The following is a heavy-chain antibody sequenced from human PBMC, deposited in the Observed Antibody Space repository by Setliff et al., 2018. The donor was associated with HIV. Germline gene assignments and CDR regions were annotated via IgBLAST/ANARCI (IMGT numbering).Heavy chain of an antibody. CDR3: ARVQMAYAAFDV. Sequence: SETLSLTCTVSGGSISTYYWSWIRQPPGKGLEWIGSTYFTGSSDNNPSLKSRVTLSVDTSKHQFSLKLSSVTAADTAVYYCARVQMAYAAFDVWGQGTMVTVSS. D-gene: IGHD4-17*01. CDR1: GGSISTYY. CDR2: TYFTGSS. V-gene: IGHV4-59*01. J-gene: IGHJ3*01.